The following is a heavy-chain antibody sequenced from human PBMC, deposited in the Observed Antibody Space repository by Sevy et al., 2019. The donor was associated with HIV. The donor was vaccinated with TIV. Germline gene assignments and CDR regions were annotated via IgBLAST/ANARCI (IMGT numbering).Heavy chain of an antibody. CDR2: LKSKALDGII. V-gene: IGHV3-49*04. CDR3: TRRKGAQSIFDY. J-gene: IGHJ4*02. CDR1: GFTFGDFA. Sequence: GGSLRLSCTTSGFTFGDFAMNWVRQAPGKGLEWVAFLKSKALDGIIKHAASVKGRFTISRDDSKGIAYLQMNDLKSDDTGVYYCTRRKGAQSIFDYWGQGALVTVSS. D-gene: IGHD1-26*01.